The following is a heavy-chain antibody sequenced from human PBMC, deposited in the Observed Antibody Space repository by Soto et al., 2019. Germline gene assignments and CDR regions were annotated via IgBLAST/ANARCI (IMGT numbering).Heavy chain of an antibody. Sequence: SETLSLTCSVSGDSISSSGYYWSWIRQRPGKGLEWIGNIYYSGSSYNNPSLKSRVTISVNTSKNQFSLNLRSVTAADTAVYYCARDSDYYSSGRFAYWGQGTLVTVSS. D-gene: IGHD3-10*01. J-gene: IGHJ4*02. CDR3: ARDSDYYSSGRFAY. CDR1: GDSISSSGYY. CDR2: IYYSGSS. V-gene: IGHV4-31*03.